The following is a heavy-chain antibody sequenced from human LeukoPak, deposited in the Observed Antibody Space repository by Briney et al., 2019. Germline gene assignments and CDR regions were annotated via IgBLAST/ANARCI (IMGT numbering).Heavy chain of an antibody. D-gene: IGHD1-1*01. V-gene: IGHV4-59*01. J-gene: IGHJ6*02. CDR2: IYYSGST. CDR1: GGSFSSYY. Sequence: SETLSLTCAVYGGSFSSYYWSWIRQPPGKGLEWIGYIYYSGSTNYNPSLKSRVTISVDTSKNQFSLKLSSVTAADTAVYYCARGGYGFRYGMDVWGQGTTVTVSS. CDR3: ARGGYGFRYGMDV.